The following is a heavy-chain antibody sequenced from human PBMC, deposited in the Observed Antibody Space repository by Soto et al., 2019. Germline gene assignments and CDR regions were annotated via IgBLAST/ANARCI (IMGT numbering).Heavy chain of an antibody. CDR2: ISGSGGST. CDR1: GFNCVGHA. CDR3: AKDFAMVRGGPLY. V-gene: IGHV3-23*01. D-gene: IGHD3-10*01. J-gene: IGHJ4*02. Sequence: GGLMRLCCAASGFNCVGHAMSRVRQAPGKGLEWVSAISGSGGSTYYADSVKGRFTISRDNSKNTLYLQMNSLRAEDTAVYYCAKDFAMVRGGPLYWGQGTLVTVSS.